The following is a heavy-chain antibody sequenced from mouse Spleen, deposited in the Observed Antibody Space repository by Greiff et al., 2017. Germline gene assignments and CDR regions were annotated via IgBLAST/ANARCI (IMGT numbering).Heavy chain of an antibody. Sequence: QVQLKESGAELVRPGTSVKVSCKASGYAFTNYLIEWVKQRPGQGLEWIGVINPGSGGTNYNEKFKGKATLTADKSSSTAYMQLSSLTSEDSAVYFCARDYGSGAWFAYWGQGTLVTVSA. CDR1: GYAFTNYL. D-gene: IGHD1-1*01. J-gene: IGHJ3*01. CDR2: INPGSGGT. CDR3: ARDYGSGAWFAY. V-gene: IGHV1-54*01.